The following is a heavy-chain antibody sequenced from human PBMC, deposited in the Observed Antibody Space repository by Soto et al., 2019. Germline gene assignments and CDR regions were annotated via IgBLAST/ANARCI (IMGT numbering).Heavy chain of an antibody. V-gene: IGHV4-4*02. CDR2: VYHTGAT. D-gene: IGHD3-16*02. J-gene: IGHJ5*02. Sequence: SETLSLTCGVSGGTVASSHWWSWVRQSPGRGLEWIGNVYHTGATNFNPSLQSRVTFSVDKSNNQFSLRLTSVTAADTAVYFCAREIVTAGGNNYFDPWGPGTLVTVSS. CDR3: AREIVTAGGNNYFDP. CDR1: GGTVASSHW.